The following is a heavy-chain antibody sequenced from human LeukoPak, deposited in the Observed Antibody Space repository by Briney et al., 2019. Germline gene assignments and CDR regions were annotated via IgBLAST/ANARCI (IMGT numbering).Heavy chain of an antibody. CDR2: ISAYNGNT. J-gene: IGHJ4*02. Sequence: ASVKVSCKASGYTFTSYDINWVRQATGQGLEWMGWISAYNGNTNYAQKLQGRVTMTTDTSTSIAYMELRSLRSDDTAIYYCARDDYDSSGYYYFDYWGQGTLVTVSS. V-gene: IGHV1-18*01. D-gene: IGHD3-22*01. CDR3: ARDDYDSSGYYYFDY. CDR1: GYTFTSYD.